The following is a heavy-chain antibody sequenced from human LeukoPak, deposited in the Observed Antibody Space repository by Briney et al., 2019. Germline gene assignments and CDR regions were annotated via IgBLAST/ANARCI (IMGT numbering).Heavy chain of an antibody. CDR3: AQTPYYYDSSGFDY. V-gene: IGHV4-39*07. J-gene: IGHJ4*02. CDR1: GGSISSSSSY. CDR2: IYYSGST. D-gene: IGHD3-22*01. Sequence: SETLSLTCTVSGGSISSSSSYWGWIRQPPGKGLEWIGSIYYSGSTYYNPSLKSRVTISVDTSKNQFSLKLSSVTAADTAVYYCAQTPYYYDSSGFDYWGQGTLVTVSS.